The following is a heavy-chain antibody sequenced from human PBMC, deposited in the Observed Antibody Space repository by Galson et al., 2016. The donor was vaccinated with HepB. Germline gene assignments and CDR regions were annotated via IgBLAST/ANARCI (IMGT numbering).Heavy chain of an antibody. J-gene: IGHJ3*02. Sequence: SLRLSCAASGFIFSTYWMSWVRQAPGKGLEWVSSISSSSSYIYYADSVKGRFTISRDNAKNSLYLQMNSLRAEDTAVYYCARATHTITYYYDSSGYKVDAFDIWGQGTMVTVSS. CDR1: GFIFSTYW. CDR2: ISSSSSYI. D-gene: IGHD3-22*01. CDR3: ARATHTITYYYDSSGYKVDAFDI. V-gene: IGHV3-21*01.